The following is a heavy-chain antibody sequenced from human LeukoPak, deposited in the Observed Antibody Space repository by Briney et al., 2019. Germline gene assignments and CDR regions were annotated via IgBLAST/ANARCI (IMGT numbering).Heavy chain of an antibody. CDR2: IYYSGST. Sequence: PSETLSLTCTVSGGSSSSSSYYLGWIREPPGKGLEWIVSIYYSGSTYYNPSLKSRVTISVDTSKNQFSLKLSSVTAADTAVYYCARAAYDFWGGSMNWFDPWGQGTLVTVSS. CDR3: ARAAYDFWGGSMNWFDP. J-gene: IGHJ5*02. D-gene: IGHD3-3*01. V-gene: IGHV4-39*01. CDR1: GGSSSSSSYY.